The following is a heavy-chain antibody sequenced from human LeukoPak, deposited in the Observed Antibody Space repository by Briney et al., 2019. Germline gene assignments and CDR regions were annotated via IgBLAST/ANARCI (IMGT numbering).Heavy chain of an antibody. J-gene: IGHJ4*02. V-gene: IGHV3-30*02. CDR2: IRHDGSYQ. Sequence: GVSLRLSCAAFGFTFSIYGMHWVRQTPGKGLEWVAFIRHDGSYQQYADSVKGRFTVSRDNSKDMVYLQMNSLRTEDTAVYYCAKNRDSSDYPRDFDFWGQGTLVTVSS. CDR3: AKNRDSSDYPRDFDF. D-gene: IGHD3-22*01. CDR1: GFTFSIYG.